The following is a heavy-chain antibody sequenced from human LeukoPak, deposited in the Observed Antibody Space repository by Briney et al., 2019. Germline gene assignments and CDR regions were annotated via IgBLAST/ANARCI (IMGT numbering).Heavy chain of an antibody. CDR1: GFTFSSYS. D-gene: IGHD6-13*01. CDR2: ISGSGGST. Sequence: GGPLRLSCAASGFTFSSYSMNWVRQAPGKGLEWASAISGSGGSTYYADSVKGRFTISRDNSKNTLYLQMNSLRAEDTAVYYCAKSLDYSSSWYVGYWGQGTLVTVSS. CDR3: AKSLDYSSSWYVGY. V-gene: IGHV3-23*01. J-gene: IGHJ4*02.